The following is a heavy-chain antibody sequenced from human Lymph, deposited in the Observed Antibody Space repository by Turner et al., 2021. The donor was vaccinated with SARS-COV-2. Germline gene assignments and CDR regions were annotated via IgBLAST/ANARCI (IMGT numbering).Heavy chain of an antibody. J-gene: IGHJ6*02. V-gene: IGHV3-23*03. CDR3: ARDLYYYGMDV. Sequence: EVQLLESGGHLVQPGGSLRLSCAASGFTFSSYAMSWVRQAPGKGLEWVSVIYSGDSTYYADSVKGRFTVSRDNSKNTLYLQMNSLRAEDTAVYYCARDLYYYGMDVWGQGTTVTVSS. CDR2: IYSGDST. CDR1: GFTFSSYA.